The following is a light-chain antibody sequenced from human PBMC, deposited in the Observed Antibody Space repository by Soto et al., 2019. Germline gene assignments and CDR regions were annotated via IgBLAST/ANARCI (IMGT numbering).Light chain of an antibody. CDR3: HQYYSNPPNPT. V-gene: IGKV4-1*01. J-gene: IGKJ1*01. Sequence: DIVVTQSPDSLAVSLGERATINCKSSQSVFYSPNNKNYLAWYQQKPGQPPKLLIYWASTRGSGVPDRFSGRGSGTDFTPTISSLQAEDVALYYCHQYYSNPPNPTFGQGTKVEIK. CDR1: QSVFYSPNNKNY. CDR2: WAS.